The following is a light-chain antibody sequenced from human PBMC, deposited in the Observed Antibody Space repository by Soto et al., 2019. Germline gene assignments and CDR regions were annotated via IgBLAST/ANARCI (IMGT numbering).Light chain of an antibody. V-gene: IGKV3-11*01. CDR1: QSVSSY. Sequence: EIVLTQSPATLSLSPGERATLSCRASQSVSSYLAWYQQKPGQAPRLLIYDASNRATGIPARFSGSGSGTDFTLNISSLEPEDFAGYYGQQRSNWPPITFGQGTRLEIK. CDR3: QQRSNWPPIT. CDR2: DAS. J-gene: IGKJ5*01.